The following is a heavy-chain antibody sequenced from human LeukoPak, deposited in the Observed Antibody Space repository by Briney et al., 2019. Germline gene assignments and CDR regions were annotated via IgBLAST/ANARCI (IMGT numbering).Heavy chain of an antibody. Sequence: GGSLRLSCVASGFTFSSYWMSWVRQTPGKGLEWVANIKQDGSEKNYVDSVKGRFTISRDNAKNSLYLQMNSLRAEDTAVYYCARGGWYGGDYWGQGTLVTVSS. CDR2: IKQDGSEK. D-gene: IGHD6-19*01. CDR1: GFTFSSYW. V-gene: IGHV3-7*01. CDR3: ARGGWYGGDY. J-gene: IGHJ4*02.